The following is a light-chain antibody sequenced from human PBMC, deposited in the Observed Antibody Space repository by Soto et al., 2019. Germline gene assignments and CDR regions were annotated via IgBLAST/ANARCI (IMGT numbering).Light chain of an antibody. CDR2: AAS. V-gene: IGKV1-9*01. J-gene: IGKJ3*01. Sequence: DIQLTQSPSFLSASVGDRVTITCRASQGISSYLAWYQQEPGKAPKLLIYAASTLQSGGPSRFSGSGSGTESTLTNSSLQPEDVATYYCQQLNNYPRTFGPGNKVDIK. CDR1: QGISSY. CDR3: QQLNNYPRT.